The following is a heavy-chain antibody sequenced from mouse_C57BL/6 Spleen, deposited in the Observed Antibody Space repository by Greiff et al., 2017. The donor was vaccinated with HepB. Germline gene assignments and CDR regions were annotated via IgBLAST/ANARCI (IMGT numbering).Heavy chain of an antibody. CDR3: ARRDDGTPFAY. CDR1: GFSLSTSGMG. CDR2: SYWDDDK. V-gene: IGHV8-12*01. Sequence: QVTLKVSGPGILQSSQPLSLTCSFSGFSLSTSGMGVSWIRQPSGKGLEWLAHSYWDDDKRYNPSLKSRLTISKDTSRNQVFLKITSVDTADTATYYCARRDDGTPFAYWGQGTLVTVSA. J-gene: IGHJ3*01. D-gene: IGHD2-12*01.